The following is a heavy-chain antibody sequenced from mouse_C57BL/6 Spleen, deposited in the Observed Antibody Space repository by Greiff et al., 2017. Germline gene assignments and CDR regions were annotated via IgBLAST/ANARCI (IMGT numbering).Heavy chain of an antibody. CDR3: ARWREYFDV. CDR1: GFNIKDYY. V-gene: IGHV14-2*01. CDR2: IDPEDGET. Sequence: EVQLQQSGAELVKPGASVKLSCTASGFNIKDYYMHWVKQRTEQGLEWIGRIDPEDGETKYAPKLQGKATLTADTSSNTAYLQLSSLTSEDTAVYYCARWREYFDVWGTGTTVTVSS. J-gene: IGHJ1*03.